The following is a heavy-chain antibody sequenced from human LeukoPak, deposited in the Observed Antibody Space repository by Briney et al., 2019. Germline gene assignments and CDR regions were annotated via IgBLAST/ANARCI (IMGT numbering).Heavy chain of an antibody. CDR1: GGSISSYY. D-gene: IGHD6-13*01. J-gene: IGHJ5*02. CDR2: IYYSGST. Sequence: SETLSLTCTVSGGSISSYYWSWIRQPPGKGLEWIGYIYYSGSTNYNPSLKSRVTISVDTSKNQFSLKLSSVTAADTAVYYCARAASSSWNDNWFDPWGQGTLVTVSS. CDR3: ARAASSSWNDNWFDP. V-gene: IGHV4-59*01.